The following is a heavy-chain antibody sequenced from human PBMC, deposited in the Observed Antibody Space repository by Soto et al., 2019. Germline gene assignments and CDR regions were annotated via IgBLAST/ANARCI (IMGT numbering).Heavy chain of an antibody. V-gene: IGHV4-34*01. CDR3: ARGLILWFGELSRRGGYYYAVDV. CDR2: INDSGNI. D-gene: IGHD3-10*01. Sequence: QVQLQQWGAGLLKPSETLSLTCAVYGGSFSGYQWSWIRQTPGKGLEWIGEINDSGNINYNPSLKSRVSIFVDTAKEQISLKLSSVTAADTAVYYCARGLILWFGELSRRGGYYYAVDVWGKGTTVTVSS. CDR1: GGSFSGYQ. J-gene: IGHJ6*04.